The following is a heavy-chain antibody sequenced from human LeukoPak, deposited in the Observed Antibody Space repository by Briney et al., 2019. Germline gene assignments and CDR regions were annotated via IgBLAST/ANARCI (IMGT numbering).Heavy chain of an antibody. CDR1: AESLAKVY. D-gene: IGHD5-12*01. CDR3: ASSVGYRHQ. V-gene: IGHV4-34*01. CDR2: INHRGST. Sequence: SETRSLACRVAAESLAKVYSSWVSQSPGKGLEWIGEINHRGSTNLNPSLKSRVTLSVDTSKHQFSLKLTSVTAADATVYYCASSVGYRHQWRRGTLVTVSS. J-gene: IGHJ4*02.